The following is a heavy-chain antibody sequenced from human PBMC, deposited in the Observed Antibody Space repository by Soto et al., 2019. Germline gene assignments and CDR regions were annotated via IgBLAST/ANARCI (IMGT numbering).Heavy chain of an antibody. Sequence: QVQLVQSGAEVKKPGASVKVSCKASGYAFTTYYMHWVRQAPGQGLEWLGIINPSGGRTTYAQNFQGRVTMTRDTSTSTVYMELSSLRSEDTAVYYCARDGCITATCAGDGNWFDPWGQGTPVTVSS. D-gene: IGHD3-10*01. CDR3: ARDGCITATCAGDGNWFDP. CDR1: GYAFTTYY. V-gene: IGHV1-46*01. J-gene: IGHJ5*02. CDR2: INPSGGRT.